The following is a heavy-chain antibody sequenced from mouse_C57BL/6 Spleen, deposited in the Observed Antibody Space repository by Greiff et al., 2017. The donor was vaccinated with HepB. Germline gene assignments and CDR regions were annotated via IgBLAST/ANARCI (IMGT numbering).Heavy chain of an antibody. V-gene: IGHV1-22*01. Sequence: VQLQQSGPELVKPGASVKMSCKASGYTFTDYNMHWVKQSHGKSLEWIGYINPNNGGTSYNQKFKGKATLTVNKSSSTAYMELRSLTSEDSAVYYCARRNLLRLRRGTGAMDYWGQGTSVTVSS. CDR1: GYTFTDYN. J-gene: IGHJ4*01. CDR3: ARRNLLRLRRGTGAMDY. D-gene: IGHD2-4*01. CDR2: INPNNGGT.